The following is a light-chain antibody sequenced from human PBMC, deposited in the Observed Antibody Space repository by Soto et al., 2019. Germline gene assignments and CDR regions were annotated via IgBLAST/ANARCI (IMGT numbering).Light chain of an antibody. V-gene: IGKV3-11*01. CDR3: QHRSNWPPGLT. CDR1: PSVSNY. CDR2: AAS. J-gene: IGKJ4*01. Sequence: VLTQSPVTLSLSPGERVTLSCRSSPSVSNYLTWYQQKPGQAPRLLIYAASNRATGIPAKFSGSGSGTDFTLTISSLEPEDCAVYYCQHRSNWPPGLTFGGGTKVEIK.